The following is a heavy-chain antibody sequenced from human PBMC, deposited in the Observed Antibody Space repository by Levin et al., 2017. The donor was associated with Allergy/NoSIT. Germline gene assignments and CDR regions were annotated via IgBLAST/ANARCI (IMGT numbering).Heavy chain of an antibody. D-gene: IGHD2-2*01. CDR2: ISYDGSNK. CDR3: ARVPVYCSSTSCYDY. V-gene: IGHV3-30-3*01. CDR1: GFTFSSYA. Sequence: GGSLRLSCAASGFTFSSYAMHWVRQAPGKGLEWVAVISYDGSNKYYADSVKGRFTISRDNSKNTLYLQMNSLRAEDTAVYYCARVPVYCSSTSCYDYWGQGTLVTVSS. J-gene: IGHJ4*02.